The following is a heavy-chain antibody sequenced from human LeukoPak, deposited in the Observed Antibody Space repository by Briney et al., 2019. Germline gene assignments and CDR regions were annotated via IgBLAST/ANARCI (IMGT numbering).Heavy chain of an antibody. CDR1: GGSFSGYY. D-gene: IGHD3-22*01. CDR3: AILHNYYDSSGTNWFDP. J-gene: IGHJ5*02. V-gene: IGHV4-34*01. Sequence: SETLSLTCAVYGGSFSGYYWSWIRQPPGKGLEWIGEINHSGSTNYNPSLKSRVTISVDTSKNQFSLRLSSVTAADTAVYYCAILHNYYDSSGTNWFDPWGQGTLVTVSS. CDR2: INHSGST.